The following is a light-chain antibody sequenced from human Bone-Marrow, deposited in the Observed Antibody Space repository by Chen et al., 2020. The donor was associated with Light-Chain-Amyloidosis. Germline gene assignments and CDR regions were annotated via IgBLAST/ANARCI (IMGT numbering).Light chain of an antibody. CDR3: QVWDRSSDRTV. J-gene: IGLJ3*02. V-gene: IGLV3-21*02. CDR1: NIGSTS. Sequence: SYVLTQPSSVSVAPGQTATIACGGNNIGSTSVHWYQQTPGQAPLLVVYDDSDRPSGIPERLSGSNSGNTATLTISRGEAGDEADYYCQVWDRSSDRTVFGGGTKLTVL. CDR2: DDS.